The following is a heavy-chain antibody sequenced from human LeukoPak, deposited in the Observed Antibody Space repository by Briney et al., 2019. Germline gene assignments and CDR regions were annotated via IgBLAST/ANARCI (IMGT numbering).Heavy chain of an antibody. J-gene: IGHJ5*02. CDR2: IYYSGST. V-gene: IGHV4-39*01. CDR3: ARQKNWGQGRFDP. D-gene: IGHD7-27*01. Sequence: SETLSLTCTVSGGSISSSSYYWGWIRQPPGKGLEWIGSIYYSGSTYYNPSLKSRVAISVDTSKNQFSLKLSSVTAADTAVYYCARQKNWGQGRFDPWGQGTLVTVSS. CDR1: GGSISSSSYY.